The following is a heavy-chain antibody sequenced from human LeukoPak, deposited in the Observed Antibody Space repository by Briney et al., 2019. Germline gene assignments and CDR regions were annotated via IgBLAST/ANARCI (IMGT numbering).Heavy chain of an antibody. J-gene: IGHJ4*02. CDR3: ARGSTYYYDSSGYFVFDY. D-gene: IGHD3-22*01. CDR1: DGSFSGYY. CDR2: FNHSGST. V-gene: IGHV4-34*01. Sequence: SETLSLTCAVYDGSFSGYYWSWIRQPPGKGLEWIGEFNHSGSTNYNPSLKSRVTISVDTSKNQFSLKLSSVTAADTAVYYCARGSTYYYDSSGYFVFDYWGQGTLVTVSS.